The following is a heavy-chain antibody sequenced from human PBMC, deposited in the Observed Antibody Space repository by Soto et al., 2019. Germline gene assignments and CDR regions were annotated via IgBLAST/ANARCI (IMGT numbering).Heavy chain of an antibody. J-gene: IGHJ4*02. D-gene: IGHD2-15*01. CDR1: GFTFSRYW. CDR2: IKQDGSEI. CDR3: ARDPVCSGGSCYDY. Sequence: EVQLVESGGGLVQPGGSVRLSCAASGFTFSRYWMTWVRQAPGKGLEWVANIKQDGSEIYYVDSVKGRFTISRDNAENSLYLQMNSLRAEDTAAYYCARDPVCSGGSCYDYWGQGTLVTVSS. V-gene: IGHV3-7*01.